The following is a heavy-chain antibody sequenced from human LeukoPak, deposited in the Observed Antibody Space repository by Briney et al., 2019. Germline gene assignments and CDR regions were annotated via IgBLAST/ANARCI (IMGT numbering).Heavy chain of an antibody. CDR1: GGSISFTNW. V-gene: IGHV4-4*02. CDR2: VHLDGRT. Sequence: SETLSLTCGVSGGSISFTNWWTWVRQPPGKGLEWIGEVHLDGRTNYNPSLQSRLTMSVDFSENRISLKLTSVTAADTAVYYCARKGGPYRPLDYSDQGTLVTVSS. CDR3: ARKGGPYRPLDY. J-gene: IGHJ4*02.